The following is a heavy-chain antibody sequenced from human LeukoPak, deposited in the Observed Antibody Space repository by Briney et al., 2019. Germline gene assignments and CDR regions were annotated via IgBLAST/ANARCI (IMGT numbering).Heavy chain of an antibody. CDR2: IYYNGIT. Sequence: PSETLSLTCTVSGGSINTIIYYWGWIRQPPGKGLEWIGSIYYNGITYYTPSLRSRVTISVDTSKNQFSLKLSSVTAADTAVYYCAREDDILTGYYYWGQGTLVTVSS. CDR3: AREDDILTGYYY. J-gene: IGHJ4*02. CDR1: GGSINTIIYY. D-gene: IGHD3-9*01. V-gene: IGHV4-39*07.